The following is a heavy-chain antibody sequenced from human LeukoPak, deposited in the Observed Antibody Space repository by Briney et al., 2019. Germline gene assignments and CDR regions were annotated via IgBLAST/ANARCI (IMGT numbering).Heavy chain of an antibody. D-gene: IGHD5-12*01. CDR3: AIRTLGLLRKGGAMDV. CDR1: GYTFTGYY. Sequence: ASVKVSCKASGYTFTGYYIHRVRQAPRQGLEWMGWINPTSGATNYAQKFQGRVTMTRDTSISTAYMKLSRLRSDDTAVYYCAIRTLGLLRKGGAMDVWGKGTTVTVSS. J-gene: IGHJ6*03. CDR2: INPTSGAT. V-gene: IGHV1-2*02.